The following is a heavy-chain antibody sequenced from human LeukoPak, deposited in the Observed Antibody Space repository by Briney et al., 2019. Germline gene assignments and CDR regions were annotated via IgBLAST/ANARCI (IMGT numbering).Heavy chain of an antibody. V-gene: IGHV4-34*01. D-gene: IGHD6-13*01. Sequence: SETLSLTCAVYGGSFSGYYWSWIRQPPGKGLEWIGEINHNGSTNYNPSLKSRVTISVDTSKNQFSLKLSSVTAADTAVYYCARGLLGSRRYNWFDPWGQGTPVTVSS. CDR2: INHNGST. J-gene: IGHJ5*02. CDR1: GGSFSGYY. CDR3: ARGLLGSRRYNWFDP.